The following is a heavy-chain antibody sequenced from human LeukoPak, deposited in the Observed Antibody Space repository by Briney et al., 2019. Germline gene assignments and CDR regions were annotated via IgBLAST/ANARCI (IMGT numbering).Heavy chain of an antibody. Sequence: SETLSLTCTVSGGSISSYYWSWIRQPPGKGLEWIGYIYYSGSTNYNPSLKSRVTISVDTSKNQFSLKLSSVTAADTAVYYCARRVYGDYDDYYFDYWGQGTLVTVSS. D-gene: IGHD4-17*01. V-gene: IGHV4-59*12. CDR3: ARRVYGDYDDYYFDY. CDR2: IYYSGST. J-gene: IGHJ4*02. CDR1: GGSISSYY.